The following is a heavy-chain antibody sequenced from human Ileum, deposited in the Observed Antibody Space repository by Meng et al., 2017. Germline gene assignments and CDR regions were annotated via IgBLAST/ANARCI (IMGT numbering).Heavy chain of an antibody. CDR1: GFTFSGAW. CDR2: IKSKRDGETT. J-gene: IGHJ4*02. CDR3: THGHLAGTFFDY. Sequence: GESLKISCAGSGFTFSGAWMSWVRQAPGKGLEWVSRIKSKRDGETTDYAAPVKGRFTISRDDSANTVYLQMNSLKAEDTAVYYCTHGHLAGTFFDYWSQGILVTVSS. D-gene: IGHD1-1*01. V-gene: IGHV3-15*01.